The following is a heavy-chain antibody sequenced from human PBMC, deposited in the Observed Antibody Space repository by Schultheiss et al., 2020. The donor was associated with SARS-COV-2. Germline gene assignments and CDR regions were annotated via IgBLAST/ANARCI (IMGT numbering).Heavy chain of an antibody. CDR2: ISSSGSTI. CDR3: AKDRDLAAAGTGAFDY. D-gene: IGHD6-13*01. J-gene: IGHJ4*02. CDR1: GFTFSDYY. Sequence: GGSLRLSCAASGFTFSDYYMSWIRQAPGKGLEWVSYISSSGSTIYYADSVKGRFTISRDNSKNTLYLQMNSLRAEDTAVYYCAKDRDLAAAGTGAFDYWGQGTLVTVSS. V-gene: IGHV3-11*01.